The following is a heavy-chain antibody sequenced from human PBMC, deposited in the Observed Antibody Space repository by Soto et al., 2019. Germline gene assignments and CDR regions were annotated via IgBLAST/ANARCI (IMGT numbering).Heavy chain of an antibody. Sequence: PSETLSLTCAVYGGSFSVYYWSWIRRPPGKGLEWIGEINHSGSTNYNPSLKSRVTISVDTSKNQFSLKLSSVTAADTAVYYCARGVTIFGVVIIKGYYYYGMDVWGQGTTVTVSS. V-gene: IGHV4-34*01. J-gene: IGHJ6*02. D-gene: IGHD3-3*01. CDR1: GGSFSVYY. CDR3: ARGVTIFGVVIIKGYYYYGMDV. CDR2: INHSGST.